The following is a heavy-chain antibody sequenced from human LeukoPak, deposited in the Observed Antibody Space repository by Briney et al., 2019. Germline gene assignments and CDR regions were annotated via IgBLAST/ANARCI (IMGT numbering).Heavy chain of an antibody. CDR3: ARGRYSSWYSYYFDY. J-gene: IGHJ4*02. CDR2: INPNSGGT. V-gene: IGHV1-2*02. CDR1: GGIFSNSA. Sequence: ASVKVSCKASGGIFSNSAMHWVRQAPGQGLEWMGWINPNSGGTNYAQKFQGRVTMTKDTSISTAYMELSRLRSDDTAVYYCARGRYSSWYSYYFDYWGQGTLVTVSS. D-gene: IGHD6-13*01.